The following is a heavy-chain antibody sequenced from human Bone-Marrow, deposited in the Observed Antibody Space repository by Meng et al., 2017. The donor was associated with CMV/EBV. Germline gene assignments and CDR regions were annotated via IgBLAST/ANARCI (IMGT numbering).Heavy chain of an antibody. CDR1: GGSISSYY. J-gene: IGHJ6*02. Sequence: GSLRLSCTVSGGSISSYYWSWIRQPPGKGLEWIGYIYYSGSTNYNPSLKSRVTISVDTSKNQFSLKLSSVTAADTAVYYCARVLGGSGSYYTPTKGGYYYYGMDVWGQGTTVTVSS. CDR3: ARVLGGSGSYYTPTKGGYYYYGMDV. CDR2: IYYSGST. V-gene: IGHV4-59*01. D-gene: IGHD3-10*01.